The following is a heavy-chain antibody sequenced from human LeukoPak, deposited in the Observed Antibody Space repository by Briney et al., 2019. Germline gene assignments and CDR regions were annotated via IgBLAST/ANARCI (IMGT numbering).Heavy chain of an antibody. CDR1: GFTVSSNY. V-gene: IGHV3-53*01. CDR3: ASRGYGSGSYLTR. J-gene: IGHJ4*02. D-gene: IGHD3-10*01. Sequence: GGSLRLSCAASGFTVSSNYMSWVRQAPGKGLEWVSVIYSGGSTYYADSVKGRFTISRDNSKNTLYLQMDSLRAEDTAVYYCASRGYGSGSYLTRWGQGTLVTVSS. CDR2: IYSGGST.